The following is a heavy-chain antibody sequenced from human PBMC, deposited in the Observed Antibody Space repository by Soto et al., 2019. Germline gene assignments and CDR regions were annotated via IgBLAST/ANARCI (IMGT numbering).Heavy chain of an antibody. CDR2: MNPNSGNT. Sequence: QVQLVQSGAEVKKPGASVKVSCNASGYTFTSYDINWVRQATGQGLEWMGWMNPNSGNTGYAQKLQGRVTMTRNTSICTAYMGLRSLRSEDTVVYDCAREKTSSGMDVWGQGTTVPVSS. CDR1: GYTFTSYD. CDR3: AREKTSSGMDV. V-gene: IGHV1-8*01. J-gene: IGHJ6*02.